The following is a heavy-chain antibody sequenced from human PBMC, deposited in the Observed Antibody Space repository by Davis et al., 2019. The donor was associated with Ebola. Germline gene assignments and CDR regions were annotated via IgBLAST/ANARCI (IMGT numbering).Heavy chain of an antibody. Sequence: SGPTLVKPTQTLTLTCTFSGFSLSTSGVGVGWIRQPPGKALEWLALIYWDDDKRYSPSLKSRLTITKDTSKNQVVLTMTNMDPVDTATYYCAHRPSVWFGELLYHDNNWFDPWGQGTLVTVSS. J-gene: IGHJ5*02. V-gene: IGHV2-5*02. CDR3: AHRPSVWFGELLYHDNNWFDP. D-gene: IGHD3-10*01. CDR1: GFSLSTSGVG. CDR2: IYWDDDK.